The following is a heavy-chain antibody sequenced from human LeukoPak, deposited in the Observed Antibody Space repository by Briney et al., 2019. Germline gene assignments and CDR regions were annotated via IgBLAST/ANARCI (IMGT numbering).Heavy chain of an antibody. CDR3: ARYGRIAAAGYYFDY. V-gene: IGHV1-46*01. J-gene: IGHJ4*02. Sequence: GASVKVSCKASGYTFTSYYMHWVRQAPGQGLEWMGIINPSGGSTSYAQKFQGRVTMTRDTSTSTAYMELRSLRSDDTAVYYCARYGRIAAAGYYFDYWGQGTLVTVSS. CDR1: GYTFTSYY. D-gene: IGHD6-13*01. CDR2: INPSGGST.